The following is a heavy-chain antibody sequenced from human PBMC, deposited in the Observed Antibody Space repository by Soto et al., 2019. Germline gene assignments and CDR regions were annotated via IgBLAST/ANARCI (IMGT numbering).Heavy chain of an antibody. CDR2: TSYDGSNK. Sequence: VQLVESGGGLVQPGRSLRLSCVASGFTFDDHGMHWVRRGPGRGLEWVALTSYDGSNKDYGDSVKGRFTISRDNSRNTVDLQMDSLRREDTALYYCARWGTTGGLDVWGQGTLVSVSS. CDR1: GFTFDDHG. J-gene: IGHJ1*01. D-gene: IGHD3-16*01. V-gene: IGHV3-30*07. CDR3: ARWGTTGGLDV.